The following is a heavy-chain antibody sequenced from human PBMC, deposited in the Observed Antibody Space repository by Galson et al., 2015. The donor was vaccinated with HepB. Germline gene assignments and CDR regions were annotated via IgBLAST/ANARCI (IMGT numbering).Heavy chain of an antibody. CDR1: RFTFSDYY. D-gene: IGHD4-17*01. CDR3: ARVAHSDYGDHAHFDY. CDR2: ISGGATYT. Sequence: SLRLSCAASRFTFSDYYMTWIRQAPGKGLERLSYISGGATYTNYANSVKGQFTISRDNAKNSLYLHMRGLRDDDTAVYYCARVAHSDYGDHAHFDYWGQGTLVTVSS. V-gene: IGHV3-11*06. J-gene: IGHJ4*02.